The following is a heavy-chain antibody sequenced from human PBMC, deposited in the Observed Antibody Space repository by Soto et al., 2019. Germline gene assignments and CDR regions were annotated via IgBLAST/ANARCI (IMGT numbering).Heavy chain of an antibody. J-gene: IGHJ4*02. D-gene: IGHD1-26*01. CDR2: IYYSGST. Sequence: QLQLQESGPGLVKPSETLSLTCTVSGGAISSSSYYWGWIRQPPGNGLEWIGSIYYSGSTYYNPSLKSRVTISVDTSKNQCSLKLSSVTAADTAVYYCARHVRGATGDTYFDYWGQGTLVTVSS. CDR1: GGAISSSSYY. CDR3: ARHVRGATGDTYFDY. V-gene: IGHV4-39*01.